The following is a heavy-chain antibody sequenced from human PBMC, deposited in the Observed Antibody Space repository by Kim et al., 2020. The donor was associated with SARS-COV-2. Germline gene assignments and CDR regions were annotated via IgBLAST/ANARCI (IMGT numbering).Heavy chain of an antibody. Sequence: GGSLRLSCAASGFTFSSYAMHWVRQAPGKGLEWVAVIPYDGSNKYYADSVKGRFTISRDNSKNTLYLQMNSLRAEDTAVYYCARDSPARYYYDSSGYYYGMDVWGQGATVTVSS. CDR3: ARDSPARYYYDSSGYYYGMDV. D-gene: IGHD3-22*01. J-gene: IGHJ6*02. V-gene: IGHV3-30*04. CDR2: IPYDGSNK. CDR1: GFTFSSYA.